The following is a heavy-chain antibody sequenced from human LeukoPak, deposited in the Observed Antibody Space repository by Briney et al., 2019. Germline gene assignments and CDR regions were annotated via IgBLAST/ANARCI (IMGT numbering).Heavy chain of an antibody. CDR3: ARGRRTYYYGSGSRVSYFDY. CDR1: GVSVSGSYY. V-gene: IGHV4-34*01. CDR2: INHSGST. J-gene: IGHJ4*02. Sequence: SETLSLTCTVSGVSVSGSYYWNWIRQPPGKGLEWIGEINHSGSTYYNPSLKSRVTISVDTSKNQFSLKLSSVTAADTAVYYCARGRRTYYYGSGSRVSYFDYWGQGTLVTVYS. D-gene: IGHD3-10*01.